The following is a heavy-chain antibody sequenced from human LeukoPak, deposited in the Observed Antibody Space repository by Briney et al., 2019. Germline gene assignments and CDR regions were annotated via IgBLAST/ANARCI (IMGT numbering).Heavy chain of an antibody. Sequence: ASVKVSCKASGYTFTSYGISWVRQAPGQGLEWMGWISAYNGNTNYAQKLQGRVTMTTDTSTSTAYMELRSLRPEDTAVYSCARGLLPGTQIAAAAFLEYWGQGTLVIVSS. CDR3: ARGLLPGTQIAAAAFLEY. CDR2: ISAYNGNT. CDR1: GYTFTSYG. V-gene: IGHV1-18*01. D-gene: IGHD6-13*01. J-gene: IGHJ4*02.